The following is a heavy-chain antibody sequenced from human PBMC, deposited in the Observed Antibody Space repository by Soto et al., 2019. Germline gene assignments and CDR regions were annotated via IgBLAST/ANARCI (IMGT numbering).Heavy chain of an antibody. Sequence: SETLSLTCTVSGGSVSSGSYYWSWIRQPPGKGLEWIGYIYYSGSTNYNPSLKSRVTISVDTSKNQFSLKLSSATAADTAVYYCARRYYYDSSGYFYYYYGMDVWGQGTTVTVSS. CDR1: GGSVSSGSYY. CDR3: ARRYYYDSSGYFYYYYGMDV. V-gene: IGHV4-61*01. J-gene: IGHJ6*02. CDR2: IYYSGST. D-gene: IGHD3-22*01.